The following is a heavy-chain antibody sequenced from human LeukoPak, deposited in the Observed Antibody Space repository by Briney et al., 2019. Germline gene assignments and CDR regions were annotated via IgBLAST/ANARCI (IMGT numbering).Heavy chain of an antibody. V-gene: IGHV3-21*01. Sequence: PGGSLRLSCAASGFPFSSSSMNWVRQAPGKGLEWVSSTSRSSSYIYYADSVRGRFTISRDNAKNSLYLQMNSLRAEDTAVYYCARDGLPPWQQLAPYYFDYWGQGTLVTVSS. CDR2: TSRSSSYI. D-gene: IGHD6-13*01. CDR1: GFPFSSSS. J-gene: IGHJ4*02. CDR3: ARDGLPPWQQLAPYYFDY.